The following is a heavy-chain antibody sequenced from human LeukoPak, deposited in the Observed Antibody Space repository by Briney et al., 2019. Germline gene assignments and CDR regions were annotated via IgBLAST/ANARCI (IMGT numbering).Heavy chain of an antibody. CDR3: TRDWRNLGYDY. J-gene: IGHJ4*02. V-gene: IGHV3-74*01. D-gene: IGHD5-12*01. CDR2: IEGDGNRI. Sequence: GGSLRLSCAASGFTFSSYWMHWVRQAPGKGLMWVSRIEGDGNRITYADSVKGRFTISRDNAKNTLYLQMNSLRAEDTAVYYCTRDWRNLGYDYWGQGTLVTVSS. CDR1: GFTFSSYW.